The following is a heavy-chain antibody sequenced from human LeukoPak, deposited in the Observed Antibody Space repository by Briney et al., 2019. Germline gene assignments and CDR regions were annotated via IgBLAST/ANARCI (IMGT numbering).Heavy chain of an antibody. J-gene: IGHJ5*02. Sequence: SETLSLTCTVSGGSISSYYWSWIRQPAGKGLEWIGRIYTSGSTNYNPSLKSRVTMSVDTSKNQFSLKLSSVTAADTAVYYCARGDYDFWSGYYGFDPWGQRTLVTVSS. V-gene: IGHV4-4*07. CDR2: IYTSGST. CDR1: GGSISSYY. D-gene: IGHD3-3*01. CDR3: ARGDYDFWSGYYGFDP.